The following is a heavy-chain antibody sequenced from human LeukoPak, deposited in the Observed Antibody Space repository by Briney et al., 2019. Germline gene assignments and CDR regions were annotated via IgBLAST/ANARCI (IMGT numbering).Heavy chain of an antibody. V-gene: IGHV4-34*01. J-gene: IGHJ4*02. CDR3: ARVRDGYNGDYYFDY. D-gene: IGHD5-24*01. CDR2: INHSGST. Sequence: SETLSLTCAVYGGSFSGYYWSWIRQPPGKGLEWIGEINHSGSTNYNPSLKSRVTISVDTPKNQFSLKLSSVTAADTAVYYCARVRDGYNGDYYFDYWGQGTLVTVSS. CDR1: GGSFSGYY.